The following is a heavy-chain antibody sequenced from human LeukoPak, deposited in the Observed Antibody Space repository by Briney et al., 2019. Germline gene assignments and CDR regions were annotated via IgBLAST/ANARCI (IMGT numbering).Heavy chain of an antibody. J-gene: IGHJ1*01. CDR2: IYYSGST. Sequence: SETLSLTCTVSGGSISSYYWSWIRQPPGKGLEWIGYIYYSGSTNYNPSLKSRVTISVDTSKNQFSLKLSSVTAADTAVNYCARDEYYDSSGYWYFQHWGQGTLVTVSS. CDR3: ARDEYYDSSGYWYFQH. D-gene: IGHD3-22*01. CDR1: GGSISSYY. V-gene: IGHV4-59*01.